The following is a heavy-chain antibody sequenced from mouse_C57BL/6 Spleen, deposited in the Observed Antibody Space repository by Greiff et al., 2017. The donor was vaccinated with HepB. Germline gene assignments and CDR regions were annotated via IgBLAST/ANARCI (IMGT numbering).Heavy chain of an antibody. CDR3: ARDGNYPYWYFDV. CDR1: GYTFTSYW. CDR2: IHPNSGST. V-gene: IGHV1-64*01. D-gene: IGHD2-1*01. Sequence: VQLQQPGAELVKPGASVKLSCKASGYTFTSYWMHWVKQRPGQGLEWIGMIHPNSGSTNYNEKFKSKATLTVDKSSSTAYMQLRSLTSEDSAVYYCARDGNYPYWYFDVWGTGTTVTVSS. J-gene: IGHJ1*03.